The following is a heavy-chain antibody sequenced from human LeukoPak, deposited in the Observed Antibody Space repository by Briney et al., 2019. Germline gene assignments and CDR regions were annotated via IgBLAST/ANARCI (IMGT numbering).Heavy chain of an antibody. D-gene: IGHD3-22*01. CDR3: ARFTYYYDSSGYIPDY. J-gene: IGHJ4*02. Sequence: ASVKVSCKASGYTFTGYYMHWVRQAPGQGLEWMGWISAYNGNTNYAQKLQGRVTMTTDTSTSTAYMELRSLRSDDTAVYYCARFTYYYDSSGYIPDYWGQGTLVTVSS. V-gene: IGHV1-18*04. CDR1: GYTFTGYY. CDR2: ISAYNGNT.